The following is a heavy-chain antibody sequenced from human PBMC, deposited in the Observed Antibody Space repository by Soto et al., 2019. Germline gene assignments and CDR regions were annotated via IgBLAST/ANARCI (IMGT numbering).Heavy chain of an antibody. CDR1: GGSIINSH. D-gene: IGHD5-18*01. CDR3: ALGGYNYGRPFDF. V-gene: IGHV4-59*01. J-gene: IGHJ4*02. Sequence: PSETLSLTCNVSGGSIINSHSSFIRQPPGKGLEWIGYIYYSGNYYNPSLTSRVSMSLDKSKNQFSLHLKSVTAADTALYFCALGGYNYGRPFDFWGQGTRVTVSS. CDR2: IYYSGN.